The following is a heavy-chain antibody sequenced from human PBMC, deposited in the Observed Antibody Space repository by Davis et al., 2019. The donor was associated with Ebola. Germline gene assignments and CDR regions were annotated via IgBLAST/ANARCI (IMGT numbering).Heavy chain of an antibody. CDR1: GGSISSYY. V-gene: IGHV4-59*01. CDR2: IYYSGST. CDR3: ARRAMGGYNY. D-gene: IGHD5-12*01. J-gene: IGHJ4*02. Sequence: PSETLSLTCTVSGGSISSYYWSWIRQPPGKGLEWIGYIYYSGSTNYNPSLKSRVTISVDTSKNQFSLKLSSVTAADTAVYYCARRAMGGYNYWGQGTLVTVSS.